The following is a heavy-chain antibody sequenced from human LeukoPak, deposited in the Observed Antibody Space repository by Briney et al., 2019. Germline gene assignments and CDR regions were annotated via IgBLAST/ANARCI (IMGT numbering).Heavy chain of an antibody. CDR3: ARGSRRAAGALDS. V-gene: IGHV3-23*01. Sequence: GGSLRLSCATSGFKFNLYAMTWVRQAPGKGLEWVSTIDDPGTMYHADSVKGRFTISRDDSKSTLFLQMNSLRADDTAVYYCARGSRRAAGALDSWGQGTLVTVSS. CDR1: GFKFNLYA. CDR2: IDDPGTM. D-gene: IGHD6-13*01. J-gene: IGHJ4*02.